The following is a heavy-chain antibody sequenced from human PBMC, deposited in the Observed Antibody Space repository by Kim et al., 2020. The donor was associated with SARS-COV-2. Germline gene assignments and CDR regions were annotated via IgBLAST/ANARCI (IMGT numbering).Heavy chain of an antibody. J-gene: IGHJ3*02. CDR3: ARFRGLSHSSSSGTAFHI. CDR2: ISAYNGNT. Sequence: ASVKVSCKASGYTFTSYGISWVRQAPGQGLEWMGWISAYNGNTNYAQKLQGRVTMTTDTSTSTAYMELRSLRSDDTAVYYCARFRGLSHSSSSGTAFHIWGHGTLVTVSS. D-gene: IGHD6-6*01. V-gene: IGHV1-18*04. CDR1: GYTFTSYG.